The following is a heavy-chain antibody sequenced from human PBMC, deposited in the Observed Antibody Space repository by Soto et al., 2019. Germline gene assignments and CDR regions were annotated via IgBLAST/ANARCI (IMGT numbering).Heavy chain of an antibody. Sequence: PSETLSLTCAVYGGSFSGYYWSWIRQPPGKGLEWIGEINHSGSTNYNPSLKSRVTISVDTSKNQFSLKLSSVTAADTAVYYCARAEYSSSSALDYWGQGTPVTVSS. J-gene: IGHJ4*02. CDR1: GGSFSGYY. V-gene: IGHV4-34*01. CDR3: ARAEYSSSSALDY. D-gene: IGHD6-6*01. CDR2: INHSGST.